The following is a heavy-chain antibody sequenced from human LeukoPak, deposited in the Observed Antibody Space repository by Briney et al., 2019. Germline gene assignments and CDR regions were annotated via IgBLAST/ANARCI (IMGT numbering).Heavy chain of an antibody. CDR3: ARGTRYGDFVNYFDF. J-gene: IGHJ4*01. V-gene: IGHV4-59*01. Sequence: PSETLSLPGTVSGGSFSVYYWTWIRQPPGEGLEYIGYIYYSGSTNYNPSLKSRVTISVDTSNNEFSLKLSSVTAADTAVYYCARGTRYGDFVNYFDFLGHGATVTVSS. CDR2: IYYSGST. D-gene: IGHD4-17*01. CDR1: GGSFSVYY.